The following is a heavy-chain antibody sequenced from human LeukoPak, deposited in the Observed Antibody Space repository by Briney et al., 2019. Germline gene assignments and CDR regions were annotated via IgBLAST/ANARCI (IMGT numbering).Heavy chain of an antibody. Sequence: GASVKVSCKASGYAFTGYYMHWVRQAPGQGLEWMGWINPNSGGTNYAQKFQGRVTMTRDTSISTAYVELSRLRSDDTAVYYCARDEGSSWYFDYWGQGTLVTVSS. J-gene: IGHJ4*02. V-gene: IGHV1-2*02. CDR2: INPNSGGT. CDR1: GYAFTGYY. CDR3: ARDEGSSWYFDY. D-gene: IGHD6-13*01.